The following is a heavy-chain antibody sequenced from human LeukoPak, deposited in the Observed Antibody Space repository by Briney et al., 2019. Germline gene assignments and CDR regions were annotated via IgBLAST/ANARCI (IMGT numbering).Heavy chain of an antibody. D-gene: IGHD6-19*01. J-gene: IGHJ1*01. Sequence: ASVNVSCKVSGYTLTELSMHWVRQAPGKGLEWMGGFDPEDGETIYAQKFQGRVTMTEDTSTDTAYMELSSLRSEDTAVYYCATLPPYSSGWYPSGYFQHWGQGTLVTVSS. CDR2: FDPEDGET. V-gene: IGHV1-24*01. CDR3: ATLPPYSSGWYPSGYFQH. CDR1: GYTLTELS.